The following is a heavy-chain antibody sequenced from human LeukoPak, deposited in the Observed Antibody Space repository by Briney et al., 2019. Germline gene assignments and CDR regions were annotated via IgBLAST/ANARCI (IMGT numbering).Heavy chain of an antibody. Sequence: SETLSLTCAVYGGSFSGYYWSWIRQPPGKGLEWIGEINHSGSTNYNPSLKSRVTISVDTSKNQFSLKLSSVTAADTAVYYCARAGRGYSYGYGYFDYWGQGTLVTVSS. CDR3: ARAGRGYSYGYGYFDY. D-gene: IGHD5-18*01. J-gene: IGHJ4*02. CDR1: GGSFSGYY. V-gene: IGHV4-34*01. CDR2: INHSGST.